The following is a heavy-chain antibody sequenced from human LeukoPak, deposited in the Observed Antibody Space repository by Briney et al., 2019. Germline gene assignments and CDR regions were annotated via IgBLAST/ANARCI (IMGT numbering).Heavy chain of an antibody. CDR3: ARVRVSSGSHPWYFDY. Sequence: SETLSLTCTVSRGSISSYYWSWIRQPPGQGLEWIGYIYYSGSTDYNPSLKSRVNISVDTSKNQFSLKLSSVTAADTAVYFCARVRVSSGSHPWYFDYWGQGTLVTVSS. V-gene: IGHV4-59*01. D-gene: IGHD3-22*01. CDR1: RGSISSYY. J-gene: IGHJ4*02. CDR2: IYYSGST.